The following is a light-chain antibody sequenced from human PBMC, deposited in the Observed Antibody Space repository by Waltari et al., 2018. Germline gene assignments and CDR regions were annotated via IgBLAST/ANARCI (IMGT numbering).Light chain of an antibody. CDR3: YSFAGTYTFVV. V-gene: IGLV2-11*01. Sequence: SALTQPRSVSGSPGQSVTISCTGTSRDVGAYYYVLWFQQYPGKAPKLVIYDVTQRPSGVPDRFSGFKSGNTAYLTISGLQAEDEADYFCYSFAGTYTFVVFGGGTKLTVL. CDR1: SRDVGAYYY. CDR2: DVT. J-gene: IGLJ2*01.